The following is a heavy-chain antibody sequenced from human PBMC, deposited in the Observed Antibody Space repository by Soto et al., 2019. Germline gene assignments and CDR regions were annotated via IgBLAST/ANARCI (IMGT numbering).Heavy chain of an antibody. CDR1: GGSISSYY. CDR2: IYYSEST. V-gene: IGHV4-59*01. D-gene: IGHD6-25*01. J-gene: IGHJ4*02. CDR3: AAGGGVDLDY. Sequence: PSETLSLTCTVSGGSISSYYWSWIRQPPGKGLEWIGYIYYSESTNYNPSLKSRVTISVDTSKNQFSLKLSSVTAADTAVYYCAAGGGVDLDYWGQGTLVTVSS.